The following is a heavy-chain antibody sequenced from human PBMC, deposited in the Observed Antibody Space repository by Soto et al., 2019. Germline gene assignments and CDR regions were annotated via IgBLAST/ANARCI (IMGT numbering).Heavy chain of an antibody. Sequence: GGSLRLSCAASGFTFSNAWMSWVRHAPGKGLEWVGRIKSKTDGGTTDYAAPVKGRFTISRDDSKNTLYLQMNSLKTEDTAVYYCTTPVIAGYYYYGMDVWGQGTTVTVSS. CDR3: TTPVIAGYYYYGMDV. CDR2: IKSKTDGGTT. D-gene: IGHD3-10*01. CDR1: GFTFSNAW. J-gene: IGHJ6*02. V-gene: IGHV3-15*01.